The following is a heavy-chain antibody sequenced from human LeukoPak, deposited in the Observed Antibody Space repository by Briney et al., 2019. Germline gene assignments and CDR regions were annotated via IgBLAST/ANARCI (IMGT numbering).Heavy chain of an antibody. D-gene: IGHD3-10*01. Sequence: ARSLRRSGAPLGFTFSGAAMHWVRHPYRKAPEWVGRNRSQDNSYARAYAPSVKGRFTISRDNSKNPAYLQMNSLKPEDTAVYYCTSPHGGGDYWGQGTLVTVSS. V-gene: IGHV3-73*01. J-gene: IGHJ4*02. CDR1: GFTFSGAA. CDR2: NRSQDNSYAR. CDR3: TSPHGGGDY.